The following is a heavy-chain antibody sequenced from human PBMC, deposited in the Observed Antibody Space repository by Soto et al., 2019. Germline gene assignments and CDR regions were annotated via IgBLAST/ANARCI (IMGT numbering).Heavy chain of an antibody. CDR2: ISAYNGNT. D-gene: IGHD3-22*01. CDR1: GYTFTSYG. J-gene: IGHJ3*02. Sequence: SVKASCKASGYTFTSYGISWVRQAPGQGLEGMGWISAYNGNTNYAQKLQGRVTMTTDTSTSTAYVELRSLRSDDTAVYYCARTLITMIVVVIRVSDAFDIWGQGTMVTVSS. CDR3: ARTLITMIVVVIRVSDAFDI. V-gene: IGHV1-18*01.